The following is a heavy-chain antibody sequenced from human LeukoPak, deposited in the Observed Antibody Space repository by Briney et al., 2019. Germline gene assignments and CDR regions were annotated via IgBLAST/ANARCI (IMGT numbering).Heavy chain of an antibody. CDR1: GFTFSSYG. Sequence: GGSLRLSCVASGFTFSSYGMHWVRQAPGKGLEWVAVISNDGSNKYYADSVKARFTISRDNSKNTLYLQMNSLRAEDTAVYYCAKGRGAFDIWGQGTMVTVSS. CDR3: AKGRGAFDI. V-gene: IGHV3-30*18. CDR2: ISNDGSNK. D-gene: IGHD3-10*01. J-gene: IGHJ3*02.